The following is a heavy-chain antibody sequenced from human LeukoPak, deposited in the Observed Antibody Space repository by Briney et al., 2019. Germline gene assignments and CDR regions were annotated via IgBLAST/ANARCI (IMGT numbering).Heavy chain of an antibody. CDR3: ARAGAYCSSTSCYSNWFDP. Sequence: SETLSLTCAVYGGSLSGYYWSWIRQPPGKGLEWIGEINHSGSTNYNPSLKSRVTISVDTSKNQFSLKLSSVTAADTAVYYCARAGAYCSSTSCYSNWFDPWGQGTLVTVSS. V-gene: IGHV4-34*01. D-gene: IGHD2-2*01. J-gene: IGHJ5*02. CDR1: GGSLSGYY. CDR2: INHSGST.